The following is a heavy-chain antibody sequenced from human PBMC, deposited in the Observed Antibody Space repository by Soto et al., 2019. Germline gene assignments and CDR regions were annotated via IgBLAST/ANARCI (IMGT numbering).Heavy chain of an antibody. CDR3: ARHVYDILTGLNWFDP. J-gene: IGHJ5*02. CDR2: IYYSGST. V-gene: IGHV4-39*01. Sequence: QLQLQESGPGLVKPSETLSLTCTVSGGSISSSSYYWGWIRQPPGKGLEWIGSIYYSGSTYYNPSLKSRVTISVDTSKNQFSLKLSSVTAADTAVYYCARHVYDILTGLNWFDPWGQGTLVTVSS. CDR1: GGSISSSSYY. D-gene: IGHD3-9*01.